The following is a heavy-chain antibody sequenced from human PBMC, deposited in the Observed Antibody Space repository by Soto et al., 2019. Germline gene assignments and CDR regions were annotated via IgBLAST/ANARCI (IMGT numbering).Heavy chain of an antibody. D-gene: IGHD3-22*01. J-gene: IGHJ6*02. V-gene: IGHV6-1*01. CDR1: GDSVSSNSAA. CDR3: ARDDSSGYYRGLYYYGMDV. CDR2: TYYRSKWYN. Sequence: SQTLSLTCAISGDSVSSNSAAWNWIRQSPSRGLEWLGRTYYRSKWYNDYAVSVKSRITINPDTSKNQFSLQLNSVTPEDTAVYYCARDDSSGYYRGLYYYGMDVWGQGTTVTVSS.